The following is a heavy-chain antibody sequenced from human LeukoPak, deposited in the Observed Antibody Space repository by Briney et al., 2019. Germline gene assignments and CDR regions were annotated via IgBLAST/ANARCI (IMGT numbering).Heavy chain of an antibody. V-gene: IGHV4-39*07. Sequence: SETLSLTCTVSGGSISSSSYYWGWIRQPPGKGLEWIGSIYYSGSTYYNPSLKSRVTISVDTSKNQFSLKLSSVTAADTAVYYCARGRGVVVVPAALNWFDPWGQGTLVTVSS. CDR2: IYYSGST. CDR3: ARGRGVVVVPAALNWFDP. J-gene: IGHJ5*02. CDR1: GGSISSSSYY. D-gene: IGHD2-2*01.